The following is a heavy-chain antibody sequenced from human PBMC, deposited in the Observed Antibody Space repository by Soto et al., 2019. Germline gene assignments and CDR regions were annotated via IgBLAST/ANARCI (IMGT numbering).Heavy chain of an antibody. CDR2: IYYSGST. CDR3: ASLVGRSMVRDTNFSGRNV. D-gene: IGHD3-10*01. CDR1: GGSISISSCC. Sequence: PPECLSLTCTVSGGSISISSCCCGWIRQPPGKGLEWIGSIYYSGSTYYNPSLKSRVTISVDTSKNQFSLKLSSVTAADTAVYYCASLVGRSMVRDTNFSGRNVWGEGPPFTDS. V-gene: IGHV4-39*01. J-gene: IGHJ6*02.